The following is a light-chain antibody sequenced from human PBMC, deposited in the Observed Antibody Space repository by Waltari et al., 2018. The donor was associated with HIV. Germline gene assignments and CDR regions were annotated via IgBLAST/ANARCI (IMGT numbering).Light chain of an antibody. Sequence: QSVLSQAPSASGTPGQSVAISCSGRTSNIGSHAVNWYQQLPGTAPKLLIHTNDQRPSGVPDLFSGSKSGTSASLAISWLQSADESDYYCATWDDSLNGPVFGGGTKLTVL. CDR1: TSNIGSHA. V-gene: IGLV1-44*01. CDR2: TND. CDR3: ATWDDSLNGPV. J-gene: IGLJ2*01.